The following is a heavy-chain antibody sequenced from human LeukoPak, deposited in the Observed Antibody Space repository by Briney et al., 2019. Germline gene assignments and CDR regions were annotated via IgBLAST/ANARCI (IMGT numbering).Heavy chain of an antibody. D-gene: IGHD2-2*01. Sequence: SETLSLTCTVSGGSISSSSYYWGWIRQPPGKGLEWIGSIYYSGSTHYNPSLKSRVTISVDTSKNQFSLKLSSVAAADTAVYYCARFTAAISIDYWGQGTLVTVSS. CDR2: IYYSGST. V-gene: IGHV4-39*01. J-gene: IGHJ4*02. CDR3: ARFTAAISIDY. CDR1: GGSISSSSYY.